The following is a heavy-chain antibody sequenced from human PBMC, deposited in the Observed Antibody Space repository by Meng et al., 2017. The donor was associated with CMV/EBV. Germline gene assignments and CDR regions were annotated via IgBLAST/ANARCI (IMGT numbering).Heavy chain of an antibody. V-gene: IGHV1-46*01. CDR3: ASQTTGYYGMDV. CDR1: GYTFTSYY. Sequence: ASVKVSCKASGYTFTSYYMHWARQAPGQGLEWMGIINPSGGSTSYAQKFQGRVTMTRDTSTSTVYMELSSLRSEDTAVYYCASQTTGYYGMDVWGQGTTVTVSS. D-gene: IGHD4-17*01. J-gene: IGHJ6*02. CDR2: INPSGGST.